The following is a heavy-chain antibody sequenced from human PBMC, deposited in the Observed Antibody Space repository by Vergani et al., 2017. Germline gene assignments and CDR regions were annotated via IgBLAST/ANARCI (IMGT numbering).Heavy chain of an antibody. D-gene: IGHD3-22*01. Sequence: QVQLVQSGAEVKKPGSSVKVSCKASGYTFTSYGISWVRQAPGQGLEWMGWINAYNGNTNYAQKLQGRVTMTTDTATSTAYMELRSLRSDDTAVYYCARDLGSDSGYYYSYYYYGMDVWGQGTTVTVSS. J-gene: IGHJ6*02. CDR2: INAYNGNT. CDR1: GYTFTSYG. V-gene: IGHV1-18*01. CDR3: ARDLGSDSGYYYSYYYYGMDV.